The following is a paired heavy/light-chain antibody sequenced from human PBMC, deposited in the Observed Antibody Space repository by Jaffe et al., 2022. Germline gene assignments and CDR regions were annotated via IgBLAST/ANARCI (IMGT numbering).Light chain of an antibody. Sequence: EIVLTQSPATLSLSPGERATLSCRASRSLSINSRASQRVSSNSLAWFQLKPGQAPRLLIYGASSRATGIPDRISGSGSGTDFTLTISRLEPEDVAVYYCQQSAGSPYTFGQGTKLEIK. CDR3: QQSAGSPYT. J-gene: IGKJ2*01. V-gene: IGKV3-20*01. CDR2: GAS. CDR1: QRVSSNS.
Heavy chain of an antibody. D-gene: IGHD3-22*01. CDR1: GASISSGRYY. J-gene: IGHJ5*02. CDR2: IHTSGST. CDR3: AREVEATMKWDPFTYNYFDP. Sequence: QVQLQESGPGLVKPSQTLSLTCSVSGASISSGRYYWNWIRQPAGKGLEWIGHIHTSGSTNYNPSLKSRVTMSLDMSKNQFSLKLSSVTAADTAVYYCAREVEATMKWDPFTYNYFDPWGQGTRVTVSS. V-gene: IGHV4-61*02.